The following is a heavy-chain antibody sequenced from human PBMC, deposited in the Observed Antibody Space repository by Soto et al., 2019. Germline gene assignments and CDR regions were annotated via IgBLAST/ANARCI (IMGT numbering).Heavy chain of an antibody. CDR3: ASLRSRWNIDY. CDR1: GGSISTDDHY. V-gene: IGHV4-30-4*01. J-gene: IGHJ4*02. Sequence: QVQLQESGPGLVKPSQTLSLTCTVSGGSISTDDHYWSWIRQPPGKGLEWIGYIYYTGSTHYNPSLKSRLFTSRAPSKNQFSLQLTSVTAADTAVYYCASLRSRWNIDYWGQGTLVTVSS. CDR2: IYYTGST. D-gene: IGHD6-13*01.